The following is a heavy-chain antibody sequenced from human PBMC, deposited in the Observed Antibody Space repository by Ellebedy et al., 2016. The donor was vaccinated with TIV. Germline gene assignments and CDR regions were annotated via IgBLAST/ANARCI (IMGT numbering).Heavy chain of an antibody. Sequence: ASVKVSXXASGYTFTSYGISWVRQAHGQGLEWMGWISAYNGNTNYAQKLQGRVTMTTDTSTSTAYMELRSLRSEDTAVYYCARGVYDILTGTGYYYYGMDVWGQGTTVTVSS. CDR3: ARGVYDILTGTGYYYYGMDV. CDR1: GYTFTSYG. V-gene: IGHV1-18*01. CDR2: ISAYNGNT. D-gene: IGHD3-9*01. J-gene: IGHJ6*02.